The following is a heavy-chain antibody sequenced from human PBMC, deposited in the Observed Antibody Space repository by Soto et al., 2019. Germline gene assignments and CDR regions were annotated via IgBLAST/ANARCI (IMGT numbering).Heavy chain of an antibody. Sequence: QVQLVESGGGVVQPGTSLRLSCATSGFTFSSYGMYWVRQAPGKGLEWVAVIWYEGANEYYADSVKGRFTISRDNSKNNLYLQMNSLRAEDTAIYYCAKDVGNSWSYYFDFWGQGTLVTVSS. CDR3: AKDVGNSWSYYFDF. CDR2: IWYEGANE. V-gene: IGHV3-33*06. CDR1: GFTFSSYG. J-gene: IGHJ4*02. D-gene: IGHD6-13*01.